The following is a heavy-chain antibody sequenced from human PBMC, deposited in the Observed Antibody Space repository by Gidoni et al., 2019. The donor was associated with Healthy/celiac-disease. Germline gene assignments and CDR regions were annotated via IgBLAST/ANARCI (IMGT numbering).Heavy chain of an antibody. V-gene: IGHV1-69*01. Sequence: QVQLVQSGAEVKKPGSSVKVSCKASGGPFTSYAFRWVRQAPGQGLECMGGILPIFGTANYAQKVQGRVTITADESTSTAYMELSSLRSEDTAVYYCASIFGVFVSRLFRAPYGMDVWGQGTTVTVSS. CDR3: ASIFGVFVSRLFRAPYGMDV. CDR1: GGPFTSYA. CDR2: ILPIFGTA. J-gene: IGHJ6*02. D-gene: IGHD3-10*02.